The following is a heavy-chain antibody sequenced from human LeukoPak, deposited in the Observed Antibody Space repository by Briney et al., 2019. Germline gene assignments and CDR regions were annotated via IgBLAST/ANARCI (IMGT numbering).Heavy chain of an antibody. CDR3: ARDSLRYFDWLHDAFDI. J-gene: IGHJ3*02. Sequence: GGSLRLSCAASGFTFSDYYMSWVRQAPGKGLEWVSYISSSSSYTNYADSVKGRFTISRDNAKNSLYLQMNSLRAEDTAVYYCARDSLRYFDWLHDAFDIWGQGTVVTVSS. V-gene: IGHV3-11*06. D-gene: IGHD3-9*01. CDR2: ISSSSSYT. CDR1: GFTFSDYY.